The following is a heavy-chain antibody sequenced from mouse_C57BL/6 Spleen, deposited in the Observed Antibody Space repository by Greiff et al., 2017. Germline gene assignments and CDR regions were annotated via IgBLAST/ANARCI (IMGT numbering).Heavy chain of an antibody. CDR2: INPSSGYT. Sequence: VQLQQSGAELAKPGASVKLSCKASGYTFTSYWMPWVKQRPGQGLEWIGYINPSSGYTKYNQKFKDKASLTTDTSSSTAYMQLSSLTYEDSAVYYCAREGDYGSSYFDYWGQGTTLTVSS. CDR3: AREGDYGSSYFDY. J-gene: IGHJ2*01. CDR1: GYTFTSYW. V-gene: IGHV1-7*01. D-gene: IGHD1-1*01.